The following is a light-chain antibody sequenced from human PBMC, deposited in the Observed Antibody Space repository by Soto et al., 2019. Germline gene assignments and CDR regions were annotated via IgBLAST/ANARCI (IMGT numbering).Light chain of an antibody. CDR3: QQYNNRLWT. CDR1: QSISSA. CDR2: GAS. V-gene: IGKV3-15*01. Sequence: EIVMTQSPATLSVSPGERATLSCRASQSISSALAWYQQKPGQAPRLLIYGASTRASDVPARFSGSGSGTEFTLSITSLQSEDFAVYYCQQYNNRLWTFGQGTKVEIK. J-gene: IGKJ1*01.